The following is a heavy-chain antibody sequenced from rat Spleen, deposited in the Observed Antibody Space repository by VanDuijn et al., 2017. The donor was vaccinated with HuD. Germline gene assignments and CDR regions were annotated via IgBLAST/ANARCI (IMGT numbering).Heavy chain of an antibody. CDR1: GFTFSNYD. CDR2: INYDGSNT. CDR3: ARDPGSPFDY. V-gene: IGHV5-25*01. Sequence: EVQLVESGGGLVQPGRSMKLSCAASGFTFSNYDMAWVRQAPTKGLEWVASINYDGSNTYYRDSVKGRFTISRDNAKSTLYLQMDSLRSEDTATYYCARDPGSPFDYWGQGVMVTVSS. D-gene: IGHD1-4*01. J-gene: IGHJ2*01.